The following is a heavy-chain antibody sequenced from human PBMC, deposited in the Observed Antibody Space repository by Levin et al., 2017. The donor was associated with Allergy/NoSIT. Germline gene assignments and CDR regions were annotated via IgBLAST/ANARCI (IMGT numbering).Heavy chain of an antibody. CDR1: GFTFTNAW. D-gene: IGHD4-11*01. V-gene: IGHV3-15*07. Sequence: ETLSLTCAASGFTFTNAWMNWVRQAPGKGLEWVGRIKTKADGGTADYAAPVKGRFIISRDDSKNMVFLQMNNLETEDTAVYYCSLQYFDYWGQGSLVAVSS. CDR2: IKTKADGGTA. CDR3: SLQYFDY. J-gene: IGHJ4*02.